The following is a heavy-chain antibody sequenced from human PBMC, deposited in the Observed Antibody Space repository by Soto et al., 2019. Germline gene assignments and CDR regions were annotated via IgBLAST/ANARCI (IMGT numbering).Heavy chain of an antibody. Sequence: TSETLSLTCTVSGGSVSSGSYYWSWIRQPPGKGLEWIGYIYYSGSTNYNPSLKSRVTISVDTSKNQFSLKLSSVTAADTAVYYCAREGVATSLDYWGQGILLSVSS. J-gene: IGHJ4*02. CDR1: GGSVSSGSYY. D-gene: IGHD5-12*01. V-gene: IGHV4-61*01. CDR3: AREGVATSLDY. CDR2: IYYSGST.